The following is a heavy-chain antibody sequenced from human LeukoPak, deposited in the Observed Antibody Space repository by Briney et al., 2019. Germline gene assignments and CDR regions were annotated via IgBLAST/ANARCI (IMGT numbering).Heavy chain of an antibody. CDR1: GFTFNNFW. J-gene: IGHJ4*02. V-gene: IGHV3-7*05. Sequence: PGGSLRLSCAASGFTFNNFWIAWVRQAPGKGLEWVSDIKGDGSETNYVDSVKGRFTISRDNAMNSLSLQVNSLRVEDTAVYYCARVSGSGSFYRVFDYWGQGTPVTVSS. D-gene: IGHD3-10*01. CDR2: IKGDGSET. CDR3: ARVSGSGSFYRVFDY.